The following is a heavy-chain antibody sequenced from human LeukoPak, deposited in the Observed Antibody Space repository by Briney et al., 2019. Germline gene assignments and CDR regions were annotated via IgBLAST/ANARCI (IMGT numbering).Heavy chain of an antibody. V-gene: IGHV3-30*03. CDR3: ARFRSSSKYYFDC. CDR2: ISYDGSNK. Sequence: GGSLRLSCAASGFTFSSYGMHWVRQAPGKGLEWVAVISYDGSNKYYADSVKGRFTISRDNSKNTLYLQMNSLRAEDTAVYYCARFRSSSKYYFDCWGQGTLVTVSS. J-gene: IGHJ4*02. D-gene: IGHD2-2*01. CDR1: GFTFSSYG.